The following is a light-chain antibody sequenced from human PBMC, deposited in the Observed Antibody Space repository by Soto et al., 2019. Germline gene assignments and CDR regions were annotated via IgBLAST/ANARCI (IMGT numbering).Light chain of an antibody. V-gene: IGKV3-15*01. CDR3: QQYNDWPLYT. CDR2: GTS. Sequence: EIVMPQSPATLSVSPGERATLSCRASQSVSSNLAWYQQKPGQAPRLVMFGTSFRATGIPARFSGSGSGTEFTLTISSLQSEDFAVYYCQQYNDWPLYTFGQGTKLEIK. CDR1: QSVSSN. J-gene: IGKJ2*01.